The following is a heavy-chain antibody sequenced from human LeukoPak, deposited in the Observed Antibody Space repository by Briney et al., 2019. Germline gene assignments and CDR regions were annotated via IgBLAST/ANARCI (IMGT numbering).Heavy chain of an antibody. CDR1: GFTVSKDY. Sequence: PGGSLRLSCAGSGFTVSKDYMTWVRQAPGKGLECVSAIYGTGTTYYADSVKGRFTISRDSSSNTLHLQMNSLRAEDTAVYYCAREARYYDILTGYDNYSGVDVWGHGTTVIVSS. CDR3: AREARYYDILTGYDNYSGVDV. V-gene: IGHV3-66*01. D-gene: IGHD3-9*01. CDR2: IYGTGTT. J-gene: IGHJ6*02.